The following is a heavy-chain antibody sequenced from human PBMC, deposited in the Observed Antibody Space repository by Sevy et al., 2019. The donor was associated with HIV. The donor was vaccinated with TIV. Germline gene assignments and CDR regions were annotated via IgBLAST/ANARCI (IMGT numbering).Heavy chain of an antibody. CDR1: GFTFSSYA. J-gene: IGHJ6*02. CDR2: ISGSGGST. Sequence: GGSLRLSCAASGFTFSSYAMSWVRQAPGKGLEWVSAISGSGGSTYYADSVKGRFTISRDNSKNTLYLQMNSLRAEDTAVYYCAKDVMTTVTYYYYYYGMDVWGQGTTVTVSS. V-gene: IGHV3-23*01. D-gene: IGHD4-17*01. CDR3: AKDVMTTVTYYYYYYGMDV.